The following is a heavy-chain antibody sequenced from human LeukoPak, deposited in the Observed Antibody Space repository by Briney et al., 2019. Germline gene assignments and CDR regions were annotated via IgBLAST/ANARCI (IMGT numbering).Heavy chain of an antibody. CDR1: GGTFSSYA. J-gene: IGHJ4*02. CDR2: IIPILGIA. CDR3: ARHYGSGSYYNNPLDY. Sequence: SVKVSCKASGGTFSSYAISRVRQAPGQGLEWMGRIIPILGIANYAQKFQGRVTITADRSTSTAYMELSSLRSEDTAVYYCARHYGSGSYYNNPLDYWGQGTLVTVSS. D-gene: IGHD3-10*01. V-gene: IGHV1-69*04.